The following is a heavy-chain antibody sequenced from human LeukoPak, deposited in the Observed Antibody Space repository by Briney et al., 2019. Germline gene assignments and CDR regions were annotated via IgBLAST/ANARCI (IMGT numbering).Heavy chain of an antibody. CDR2: MNPNSGNT. J-gene: IGHJ4*02. CDR1: GYTFTSYD. Sequence: ASVKVPCKASGYTFTSYDINWVRQATGQGLEWMGWMNPNSGNTGYAQKFQGRVTITRNTSISTAYMELSSLRSEDTAVYYCARVGYDFWSGYGNDYWGQGTLVTVSS. V-gene: IGHV1-8*03. D-gene: IGHD3-3*01. CDR3: ARVGYDFWSGYGNDY.